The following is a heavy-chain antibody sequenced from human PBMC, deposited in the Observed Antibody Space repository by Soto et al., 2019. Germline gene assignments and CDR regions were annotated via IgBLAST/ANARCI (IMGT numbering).Heavy chain of an antibody. CDR2: INPSGGST. CDR1: GYTFTSYY. J-gene: IGHJ4*02. Sequence: ASVXVSCKASGYTFTSYYMHWVRQAPGQGLEWMGIINPSGGSTSYAQKFQGRVTMTRDTSTSTVYMELSSLRSEDTAVYYCARRGYPLGQFDYWGQGTLVTVSS. V-gene: IGHV1-46*01. D-gene: IGHD5-12*01. CDR3: ARRGYPLGQFDY.